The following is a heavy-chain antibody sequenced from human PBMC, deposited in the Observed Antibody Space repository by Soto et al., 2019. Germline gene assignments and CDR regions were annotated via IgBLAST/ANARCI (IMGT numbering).Heavy chain of an antibody. J-gene: IGHJ4*02. Sequence: QITLKESGPTLVKPTQTLTLTCTFSGFSLSTSGVGVGWIRQPPGKALEWLALIYWDDDKRYSPSLKSRLTIXKXNSKDQVVLTMTNMDPVDTATYYCAHRERGNYHLAYWGQGTLVTVSS. CDR3: AHRERGNYHLAY. V-gene: IGHV2-5*02. CDR1: GFSLSTSGVG. CDR2: IYWDDDK. D-gene: IGHD1-26*01.